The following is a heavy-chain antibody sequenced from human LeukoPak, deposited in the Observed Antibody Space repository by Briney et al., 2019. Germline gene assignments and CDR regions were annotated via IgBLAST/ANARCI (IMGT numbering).Heavy chain of an antibody. Sequence: PSETLSLTCAVYGGSFSGNYWSWLRQPPGKGLEWIGEINHSGSTNYNPSLKSRVTISVDTSKNQFSLKLSSVTAADTAVYYCARGGRWLQFRIDYWGQGTLVTVSS. D-gene: IGHD5-12*01. V-gene: IGHV4-34*01. J-gene: IGHJ4*02. CDR1: GGSFSGNY. CDR3: ARGGRWLQFRIDY. CDR2: INHSGST.